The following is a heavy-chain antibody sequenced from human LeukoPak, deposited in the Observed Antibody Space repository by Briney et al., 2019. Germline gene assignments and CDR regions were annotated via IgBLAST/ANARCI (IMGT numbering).Heavy chain of an antibody. CDR2: SGGYDADT. CDR1: GFTYNDYT. Sequence: GGSLRLSCVASGFTYNDYTMSWVRLAPGKGLEWVSSSGGYDADTYYADSVRGRFTVSRDNSKSTLCLQMNSLRAEDTAVYYCAKQLGYCSDGSCYFPYWGQGTLVTVSS. CDR3: AKQLGYCSDGSCYFPY. D-gene: IGHD2-15*01. V-gene: IGHV3-23*01. J-gene: IGHJ4*02.